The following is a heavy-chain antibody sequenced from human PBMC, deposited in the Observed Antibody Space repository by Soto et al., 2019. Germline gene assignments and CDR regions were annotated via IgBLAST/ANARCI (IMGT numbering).Heavy chain of an antibody. J-gene: IGHJ6*02. CDR3: ARVLNSSSPNYYYYYGMDV. CDR1: GDSVSSNSAA. V-gene: IGHV6-1*01. Sequence: PSQTLSLTCAISGDSVSSNSAAWNCIIHSPSRVLEWLGRTYYRSKWYNDYAVSVKSRITINPDTSKNQFSLQLNSVTPEDTAVYYCARVLNSSSPNYYYYYGMDVWGQGTTVTVSS. D-gene: IGHD6-6*01. CDR2: TYYRSKWYN.